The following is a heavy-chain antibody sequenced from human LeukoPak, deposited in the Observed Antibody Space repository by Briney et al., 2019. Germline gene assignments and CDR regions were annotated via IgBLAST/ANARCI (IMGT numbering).Heavy chain of an antibody. CDR1: GFTFGDYA. CDR2: IRSKAYGGTT. J-gene: IGHJ4*02. V-gene: IGHV3-49*04. Sequence: GGSLRLSCTASGFTFGDYAMSWVRQAPGKGLEWVGFIRSKAYGGTTEYAASVKGRFTIPRDDSTSIAYLQMNSLKTEDTAVYYCTRDMTTVTTFFDYWGQGTLVTVSS. D-gene: IGHD4-17*01. CDR3: TRDMTTVTTFFDY.